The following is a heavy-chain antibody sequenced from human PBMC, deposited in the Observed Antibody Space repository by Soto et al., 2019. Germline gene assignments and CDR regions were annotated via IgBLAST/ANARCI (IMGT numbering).Heavy chain of an antibody. CDR1: GFPFSSYW. D-gene: IGHD5-12*01. CDR3: AREVVVATIQ. CDR2: IKQDGSEK. V-gene: IGHV3-7*01. Sequence: PGGPPSLSCAASGFPFSSYWMSWVRQAPGKGLEWVANIKQDGSEKYYVDSVKGRFTISRDNAKNSLYLQMNSLRAEDTAVYYCAREVVVATIQWGQGTRVTVSA. J-gene: IGHJ4*02.